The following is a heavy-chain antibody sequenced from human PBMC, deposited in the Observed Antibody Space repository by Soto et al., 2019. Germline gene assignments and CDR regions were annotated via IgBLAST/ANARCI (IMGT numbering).Heavy chain of an antibody. Sequence: ASVKVSCKASGYTFTSYGISWVRQAPGQGLEWMGWISAYNGNTNYAQKLQGRVTMTTDTSTSTAYMGLRSLRSDDTAVYYCARDRVIVVVPAAIPAAAFDYYYYGMDVWGQGTTVTVSS. CDR2: ISAYNGNT. V-gene: IGHV1-18*04. J-gene: IGHJ6*02. D-gene: IGHD2-2*01. CDR1: GYTFTSYG. CDR3: ARDRVIVVVPAAIPAAAFDYYYYGMDV.